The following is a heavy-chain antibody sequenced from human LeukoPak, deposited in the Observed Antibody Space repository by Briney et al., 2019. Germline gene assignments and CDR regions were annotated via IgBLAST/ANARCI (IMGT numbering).Heavy chain of an antibody. CDR2: ISVSAGST. CDR3: ARKQWLVRSWFDP. Sequence: GGSLRLSCAASGFTFSSYAMSWVRQAPGKGLEWVSSISVSAGSTYYADSVKGRFTISRDNSKNTLYLQMNSLRAEDTAVYYCARKQWLVRSWFDPWGQGTLVTVSS. V-gene: IGHV3-23*01. D-gene: IGHD6-19*01. J-gene: IGHJ5*02. CDR1: GFTFSSYA.